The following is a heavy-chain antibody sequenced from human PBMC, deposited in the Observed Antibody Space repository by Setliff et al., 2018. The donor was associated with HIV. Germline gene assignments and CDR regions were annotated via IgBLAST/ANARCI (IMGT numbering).Heavy chain of an antibody. Sequence: GGSLRLSCAASGFTFSNYEMNWVRQAPGKGLEWGSYISSSGTTIYYADSVKGRFTISRDNAKNSLYLQMNSLRAEDTAVYYCARPNYYDSSGSFDYWGQGTLVTVAS. V-gene: IGHV3-48*03. J-gene: IGHJ4*02. CDR2: ISSSGTTI. CDR3: ARPNYYDSSGSFDY. D-gene: IGHD3-22*01. CDR1: GFTFSNYE.